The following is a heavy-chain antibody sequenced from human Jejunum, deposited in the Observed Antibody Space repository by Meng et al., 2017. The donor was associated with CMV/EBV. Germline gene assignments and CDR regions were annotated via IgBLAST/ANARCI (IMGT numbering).Heavy chain of an antibody. CDR3: ARPAGYSSSWYWFEP. CDR2: INDSGST. Sequence: VSGGSLNSHYWTWIRQPPGKGLEWIGEINDSGSTNYNPSLKSRVTISVDTSKNQFSLELRSVTAADTAVYYYARPAGYSSSWYWFEPWGQGTLVTVSS. CDR1: GGSLNSHY. V-gene: IGHV4-34*01. D-gene: IGHD6-13*01. J-gene: IGHJ5*02.